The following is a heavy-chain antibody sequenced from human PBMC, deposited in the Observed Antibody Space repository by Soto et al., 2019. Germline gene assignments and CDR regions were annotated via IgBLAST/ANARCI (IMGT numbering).Heavy chain of an antibody. CDR3: ARDSGDLMAGSRFDAFDI. D-gene: IGHD5-12*01. CDR1: GGSISSYY. Sequence: SETLSLTCTVSGGSISSYYWSWIRQPPGKGLEWIGYIYYSGSTNSNPSLKSRVTISVDTSKNQFSLKLSSVTAADTAVYYCARDSGDLMAGSRFDAFDIWGQGTMVTVSS. V-gene: IGHV4-59*01. J-gene: IGHJ3*02. CDR2: IYYSGST.